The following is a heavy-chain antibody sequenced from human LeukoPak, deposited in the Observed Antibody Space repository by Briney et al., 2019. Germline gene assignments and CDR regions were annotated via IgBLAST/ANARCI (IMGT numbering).Heavy chain of an antibody. D-gene: IGHD5-12*01. CDR3: ARVSGYDWESFYDY. J-gene: IGHJ4*02. V-gene: IGHV4-34*01. CDR1: GGPSTLHY. Sequence: ETLSLTCAFSGGPSTLHYWSWIRQSPGKGLEWIGDINHGGSTSYKSSFKSRVTISVDTSKNQFSLKLNSVTAADTAVYYCARVSGYDWESFYDYWGQGTLVTVSS. CDR2: INHGGST.